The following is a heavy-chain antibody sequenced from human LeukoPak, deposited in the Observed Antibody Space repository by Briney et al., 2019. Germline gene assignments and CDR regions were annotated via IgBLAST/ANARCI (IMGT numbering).Heavy chain of an antibody. CDR1: GYTLTELS. CDR3: ARDSGTTGEVKFDP. Sequence: GASVKVSCKVSGYTLTELSMHWVRQAPGKGLEWMGGFDPEDGETIYAQKFQGRVTMTEDTSTDTAYMELSSLRSEDTAVYYCARDSGTTGEVKFDPWGQGTLVTVSS. J-gene: IGHJ5*02. V-gene: IGHV1-24*01. CDR2: FDPEDGET. D-gene: IGHD3-10*01.